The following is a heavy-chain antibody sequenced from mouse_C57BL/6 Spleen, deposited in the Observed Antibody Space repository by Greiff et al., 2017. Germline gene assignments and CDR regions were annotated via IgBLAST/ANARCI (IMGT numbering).Heavy chain of an antibody. V-gene: IGHV1-18*01. D-gene: IGHD6-1*01. CDR2: INPNNGST. J-gene: IGHJ2*01. CDR3: ARSLFDYFDY. Sequence: EVKLVESGPELVKPGASVKIPCKASGYTFTDYNMDWVKQSHGKSLEWIGDINPNNGSTIYNQKFKGKATLTVDKSSSTAYMELRSLTSEDTAVYYCARSLFDYFDYWGQGTTLTVSS. CDR1: GYTFTDYN.